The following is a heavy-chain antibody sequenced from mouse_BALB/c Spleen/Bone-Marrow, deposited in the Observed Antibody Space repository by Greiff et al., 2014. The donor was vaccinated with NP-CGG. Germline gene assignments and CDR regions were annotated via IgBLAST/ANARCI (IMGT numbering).Heavy chain of an antibody. CDR2: INYNGST. CDR1: GSSLTSDYA. CDR3: SRDYYGSGYFDC. J-gene: IGHJ2*01. V-gene: IGHV3-2*02. D-gene: IGHD1-1*01. Sequence: VQLKESGPGLVIPSQSVSLTCTVSGSSLTSDYAWNWIRQFPGSKLEWMGYINYNGSTTYNPSLTSRISITRNTSKNQLFLQLNSVTNEDTATYYCSRDYYGSGYFDCWGQGTTLTVSS.